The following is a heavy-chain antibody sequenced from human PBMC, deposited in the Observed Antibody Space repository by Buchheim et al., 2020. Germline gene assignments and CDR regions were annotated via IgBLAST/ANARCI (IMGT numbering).Heavy chain of an antibody. CDR2: INHSGST. J-gene: IGHJ4*02. D-gene: IGHD3-22*01. CDR1: GGSFSGYY. V-gene: IGHV4-34*01. Sequence: QVQLQQWRAGLLKPSETLSLTCAVYGGSFSGYYWNWIRQPPGKGLEWIGEINHSGSTNYNPSLKSRVTISVDTSKNQFSLKLSSVTAADTAVYYCARGYYYDNSGPYGYWGQGTL. CDR3: ARGYYYDNSGPYGY.